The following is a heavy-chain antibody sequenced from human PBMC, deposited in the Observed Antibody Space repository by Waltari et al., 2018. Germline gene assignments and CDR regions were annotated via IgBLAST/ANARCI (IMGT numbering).Heavy chain of an antibody. V-gene: IGHV4-34*01. J-gene: IGHJ4*02. CDR3: ARGRWYYDSSGYYPFFDY. CDR2: INHSGST. Sequence: QVQLQQWGAGLLKPSETLSLTCAVYGGSFSGYYWSWIRQPPGKGLEWIGEINHSGSTNYNPSRKSRVTISVETSKNQFSLKLSSVTAADTAVYYCARGRWYYDSSGYYPFFDYWGQGTLVTVSS. CDR1: GGSFSGYY. D-gene: IGHD3-22*01.